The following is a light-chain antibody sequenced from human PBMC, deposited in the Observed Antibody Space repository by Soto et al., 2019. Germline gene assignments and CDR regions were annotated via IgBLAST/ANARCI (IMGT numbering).Light chain of an antibody. CDR2: STN. J-gene: IGLJ3*02. CDR3: ATWDDSLNAGV. CDR1: SSNIGNNI. V-gene: IGLV1-44*01. Sequence: QSALTQAPSASGTPGQRVTISCSGSSSNIGNNIVDWYQHLPGTAPRLLIYSTNQRPSGVPDRFSASKSGTSASLAISGLQSEDEADYYCATWDDSLNAGVFGGGTKVTVL.